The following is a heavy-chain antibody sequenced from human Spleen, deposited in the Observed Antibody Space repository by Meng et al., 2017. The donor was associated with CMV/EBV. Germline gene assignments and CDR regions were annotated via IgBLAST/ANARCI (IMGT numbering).Heavy chain of an antibody. J-gene: IGHJ4*02. Sequence: GTSYWSWIRQPPGKGLEWIGYIYYSGSTNYNPSLKSRVTISVDTSKNQFSLKLSSVTAADTAVYYCARSFSPQEMATILGSLNFDYWGQGTLVTVSS. V-gene: IGHV4-61*01. CDR3: ARSFSPQEMATILGSLNFDY. D-gene: IGHD5-24*01. CDR2: IYYSGST. CDR1: GTSY.